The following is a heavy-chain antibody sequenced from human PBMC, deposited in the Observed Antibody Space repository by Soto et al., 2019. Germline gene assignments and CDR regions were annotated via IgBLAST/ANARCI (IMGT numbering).Heavy chain of an antibody. CDR2: INPSGGST. D-gene: IGHD3-9*01. CDR3: ARAPGSAILTGYYRSWFDP. CDR1: GYTFTTYY. J-gene: IGHJ5*02. V-gene: IGHV1-46*01. Sequence: ASVKVSCKASGYTFTTYYMHWVRQAPGQGLEWMGIINPSGGSTNYPQKFQGRLTMTRDMSTSTLYMELSSLISEDTAVYYCARAPGSAILTGYYRSWFDPWGQGTLVTVS.